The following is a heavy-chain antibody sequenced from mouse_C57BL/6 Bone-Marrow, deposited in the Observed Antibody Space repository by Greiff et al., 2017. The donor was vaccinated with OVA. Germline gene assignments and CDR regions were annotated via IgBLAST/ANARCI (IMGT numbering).Heavy chain of an antibody. CDR3: ARFHYYGDGFDY. Sequence: VMLVESGPGLVAPSQSLSITCTVSGFSLTSYGVDWVRQPPGKGLEWLGVIWGGGSSNYNSALMSRLSIRKDNSKSQVFLKMISLQTDDTAMYYCARFHYYGDGFDYWGQGTTLTVSS. CDR2: IWGGGSS. J-gene: IGHJ2*01. D-gene: IGHD1-2*01. V-gene: IGHV2-9*01. CDR1: GFSLTSYG.